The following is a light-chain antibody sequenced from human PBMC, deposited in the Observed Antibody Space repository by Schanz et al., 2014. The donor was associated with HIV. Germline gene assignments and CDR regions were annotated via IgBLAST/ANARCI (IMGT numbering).Light chain of an antibody. CDR2: EVY. V-gene: IGLV2-8*01. Sequence: QSVLTQPPSASGSPGQSVTISCTGTSSDVGGYKYVSWYQQHPGKAPKLMISEVYKRPSGVPDRFSGSKSGNTASLTISGLQAEDEADYYCSSYAYSNIPFGTGTKLTVL. CDR1: SSDVGGYKY. J-gene: IGLJ1*01. CDR3: SSYAYSNIP.